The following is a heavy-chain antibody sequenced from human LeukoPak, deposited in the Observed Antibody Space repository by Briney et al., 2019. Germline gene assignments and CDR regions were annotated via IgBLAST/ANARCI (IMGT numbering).Heavy chain of an antibody. Sequence: PGGSLRLSCAASGFTFSSYSMSWVRQAPGKGLVWVSSINGSGGSTYYADSVKGRFTISRDNSKNTLYLQMNSLRPEDTAVYYCAKHYDPSGRPRAGFDSGGQGTLVTVSS. CDR3: AKHYDPSGRPRAGFDS. D-gene: IGHD3-22*01. V-gene: IGHV3-23*01. CDR2: INGSGGST. CDR1: GFTFSSYS. J-gene: IGHJ4*02.